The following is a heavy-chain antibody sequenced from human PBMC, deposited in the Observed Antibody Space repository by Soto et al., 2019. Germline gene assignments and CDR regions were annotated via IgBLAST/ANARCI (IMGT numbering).Heavy chain of an antibody. V-gene: IGHV3-11*01. CDR3: ARDSLITYYYGSGSEAYNWFDP. J-gene: IGHJ5*02. Sequence: GSLRLSCAASGFTFSDYYMSWIRQAPGKGLEWVSYISSSGSTIYYADSVKGRFTISRDNAKNSLYLQMNSLRAEDTAVYYCARDSLITYYYGSGSEAYNWFDPWGQGTLVTVSS. CDR2: ISSSGSTI. D-gene: IGHD3-10*01. CDR1: GFTFSDYY.